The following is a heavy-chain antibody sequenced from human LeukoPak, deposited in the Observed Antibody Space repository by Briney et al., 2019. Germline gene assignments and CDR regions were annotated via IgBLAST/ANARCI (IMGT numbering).Heavy chain of an antibody. CDR2: ISGSGGST. V-gene: IGHV3-23*01. Sequence: GGSLRLSCAASGFSFSSYGMHWVRQAPGKGLEWVSAISGSGGSTYYADSVKGRFTISRDNSKNTLYLQINSLRAEDTAVYYCAKPASSSRYWGQGTLVTVSS. D-gene: IGHD2-2*01. CDR1: GFSFSSYG. CDR3: AKPASSSRY. J-gene: IGHJ4*02.